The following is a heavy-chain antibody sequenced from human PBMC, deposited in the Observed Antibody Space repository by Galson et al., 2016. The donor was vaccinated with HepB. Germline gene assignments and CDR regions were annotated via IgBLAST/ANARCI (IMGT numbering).Heavy chain of an antibody. CDR1: GFTFSSYA. CDR2: VSESGGRT. Sequence: SLRLSCAASGFTFSSYAMTWVRQAPGTGLEWVSTVSESGGRTYYAASVNGRFTISRDNSKNTLFLQTNSLRAEDTAVYYSATSPFFDFWGQGTLLTGSS. V-gene: IGHV3-23*01. J-gene: IGHJ4*02. CDR3: ATSPFFDF.